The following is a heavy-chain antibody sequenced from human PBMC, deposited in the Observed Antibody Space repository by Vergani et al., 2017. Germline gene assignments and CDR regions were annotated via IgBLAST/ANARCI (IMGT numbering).Heavy chain of an antibody. D-gene: IGHD3-22*01. J-gene: IGHJ5*02. CDR1: GYTFTSYY. V-gene: IGHV1-46*01. CDR2: INPSGGST. CDR3: ARGSSLFRRAYYYDSSGYSNNWFDP. Sequence: QVQLAQSGAEVKKPGASVKVSCKASGYTFTSYYMHWVRQAPGQGLEWMGIINPSGGSTSYAQKFQGRVTMTRDTSTSTVYMELSRLRSDDTAVYYCARGSSLFRRAYYYDSSGYSNNWFDPWGQGTLVTVSS.